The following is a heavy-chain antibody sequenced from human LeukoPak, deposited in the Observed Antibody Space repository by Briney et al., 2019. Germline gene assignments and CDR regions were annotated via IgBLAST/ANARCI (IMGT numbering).Heavy chain of an antibody. V-gene: IGHV3-30*18. CDR3: AKDPTMVRGVKFWGYYFDY. J-gene: IGHJ4*02. CDR2: ISYDGSNK. CDR1: GFTFSSYG. Sequence: PGGSLRLSCAASGFTFSSYGMHWVRQAPGKGLEWVAVISYDGSNKYYADSVKGRFTISRDNSKNTLYLQMNSLRAEDTAVYYCAKDPTMVRGVKFWGYYFDYWGQGTLVTVSP. D-gene: IGHD3-10*01.